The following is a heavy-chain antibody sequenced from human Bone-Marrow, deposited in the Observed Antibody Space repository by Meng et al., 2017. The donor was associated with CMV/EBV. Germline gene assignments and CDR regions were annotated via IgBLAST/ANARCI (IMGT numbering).Heavy chain of an antibody. Sequence: GGSLRLSCAASGFTFSSYSMNWVRQAPGKGLEWVSYISSSSSTIYYADSVKGRFTISRDNAKNSLYLQMNSLRAEDTALYYCGRAMYTSGWSVDYWGQGTVVTVSS. CDR2: ISSSSSTI. J-gene: IGHJ4*02. V-gene: IGHV3-48*04. D-gene: IGHD6-19*01. CDR3: GRAMYTSGWSVDY. CDR1: GFTFSSYS.